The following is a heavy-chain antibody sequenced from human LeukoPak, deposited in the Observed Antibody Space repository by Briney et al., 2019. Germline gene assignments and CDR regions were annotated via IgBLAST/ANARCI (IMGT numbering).Heavy chain of an antibody. Sequence: GASVKVSCKASGYTFTSYDINWVRQATGQGLEWMGWMNPNSGNTGYAQKFQGRVTMTRNTSISTAYMELSSLRSEDTAVYYCARDLGYCSSTSCYSLGYWGQGTLVTVSS. J-gene: IGHJ4*02. CDR3: ARDLGYCSSTSCYSLGY. V-gene: IGHV1-8*01. CDR1: GYTFTSYD. CDR2: MNPNSGNT. D-gene: IGHD2-2*02.